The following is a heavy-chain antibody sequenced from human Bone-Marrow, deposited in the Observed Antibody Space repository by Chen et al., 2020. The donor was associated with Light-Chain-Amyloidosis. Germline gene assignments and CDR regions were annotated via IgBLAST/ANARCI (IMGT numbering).Heavy chain of an antibody. CDR3: ARGPSEVKFGVVMSASPFDG. CDR1: GDSVTTRSHY. Sequence: QLQLQESGPGLVVPSRTLSLTCSVSGDSVTTRSHYWAWLRQSPRKGLEWIGSIFSGEITYYNPSLKSRVSISVDSSRNQVFLRLTSMTAGDTAMYYCARGPSEVKFGVVMSASPFDGWGHGTMITVSS. V-gene: IGHV4-39*07. D-gene: IGHD3-3*01. CDR2: IFSGEIT. J-gene: IGHJ3*01.